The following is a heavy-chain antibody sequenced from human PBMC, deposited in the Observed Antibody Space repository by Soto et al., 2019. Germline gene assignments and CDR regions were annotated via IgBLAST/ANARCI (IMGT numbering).Heavy chain of an antibody. D-gene: IGHD3-10*01. CDR3: EIHGYDGSGKYYGVGFDP. Sequence: QLQLQESGPGLVKPSETLSLTCTVSGGSISSSGFYWGWIRQPPGKGLEWIGSIYYSGRTYYNQSLMRRVGISVESSTTHFSLKLCSATASHTAAYYCEIHGYDGSGKYYGVGFDPWGQGTLVTVSS. V-gene: IGHV4-39*01. CDR1: GGSISSSGFY. J-gene: IGHJ5*02. CDR2: IYYSGRT.